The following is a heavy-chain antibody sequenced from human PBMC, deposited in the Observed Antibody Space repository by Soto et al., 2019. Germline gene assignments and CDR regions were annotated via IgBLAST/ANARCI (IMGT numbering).Heavy chain of an antibody. Sequence: QLQLQESGSGLVKPSQTLSLTCAVSGGSTSSGGYSWSWLRQPPGKGLEWIGYISHSGSTYYNPSLKSRVTISVDTSKNQFSLRLSSVTAADTAVYYCARGGRLPDYWGQGTLVTVSS. CDR2: ISHSGST. D-gene: IGHD5-18*01. J-gene: IGHJ4*02. CDR3: ARGGRLPDY. V-gene: IGHV4-30-2*01. CDR1: GGSTSSGGYS.